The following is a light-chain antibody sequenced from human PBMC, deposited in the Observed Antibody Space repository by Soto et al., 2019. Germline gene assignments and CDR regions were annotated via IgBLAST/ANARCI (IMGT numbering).Light chain of an antibody. CDR2: EVT. Sequence: QSVLTQPASVSGSPGQSITISCSGSSSDVGGYNSVSWCQQHPGKAPKLLIYEVTNRPSGLSNRFSGSKSGSAASLTISWLQAEDEADYYCNSYTSSGTYVFGTGTKVTVL. J-gene: IGLJ1*01. V-gene: IGLV2-14*01. CDR3: NSYTSSGTYV. CDR1: SSDVGGYNS.